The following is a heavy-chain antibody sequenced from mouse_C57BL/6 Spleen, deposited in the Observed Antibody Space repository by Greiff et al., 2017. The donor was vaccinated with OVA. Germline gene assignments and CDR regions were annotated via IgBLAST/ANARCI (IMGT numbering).Heavy chain of an antibody. J-gene: IGHJ4*01. CDR2: ISSGSSTI. CDR3: ARRYDDYYNAMDY. Sequence: EVQRVESGGGLVKPGGSLKLSCAASGFTFSDYGMHWVSQAPEKGLEWVAYISSGSSTIYYADTVKGRYTISRNNAKNTLFLQMTSLRSEDTAMYYCARRYDDYYNAMDYWGQGTSVTVSS. D-gene: IGHD2-3*01. V-gene: IGHV5-17*01. CDR1: GFTFSDYG.